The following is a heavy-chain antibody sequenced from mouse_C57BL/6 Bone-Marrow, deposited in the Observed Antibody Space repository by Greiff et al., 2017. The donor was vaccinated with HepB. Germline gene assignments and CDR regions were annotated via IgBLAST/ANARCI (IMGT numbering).Heavy chain of an antibody. CDR2: IDPANGTT. CDR3: ARCYYYGSSYFLYARDY. J-gene: IGHJ4*01. CDR1: GFNINNTY. Sequence: EVQLQESVAELVRPGASVKLSCTASGFNINNTYMHWVKQRPEQGLEWIGRIDPANGTTKSAPKFQGKATITAYTSSNTAYLQLSSLTSEDTAIYYCARCYYYGSSYFLYARDYWGQGTSVTVSS. V-gene: IGHV14-3*01. D-gene: IGHD1-1*01.